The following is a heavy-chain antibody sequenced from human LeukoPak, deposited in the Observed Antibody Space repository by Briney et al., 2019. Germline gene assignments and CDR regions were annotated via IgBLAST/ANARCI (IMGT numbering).Heavy chain of an antibody. Sequence: SETLSLTCTVSGGSISSYYWSWIRQPPGEGLEWIGYIYYSGSTNYNPSLKSRVTISVDTSKNQFSLKLSSVTAADTAVYYCARGVDTAMVTPYLDYWGQGTLVTVSS. V-gene: IGHV4-59*08. J-gene: IGHJ4*02. CDR3: ARGVDTAMVTPYLDY. D-gene: IGHD5-18*01. CDR1: GGSISSYY. CDR2: IYYSGST.